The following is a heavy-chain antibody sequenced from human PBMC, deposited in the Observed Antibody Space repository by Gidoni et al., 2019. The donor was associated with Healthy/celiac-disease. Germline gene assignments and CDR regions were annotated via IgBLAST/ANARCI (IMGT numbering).Heavy chain of an antibody. CDR3: TTIRSSAYYVAGDDDAFDM. Sequence: EVQLVESGGGLVKPGGSLRLSCALSGFTFSNAWMNWVRQAPGKGLEWVGRIKSKTDGGTTEYAAPVKGRFTISRDDSKNTLYLQMNSLKTEDTAVYYCTTIRSSAYYVAGDDDAFDMWGQGTMVTVSS. V-gene: IGHV3-15*07. CDR2: IKSKTDGGTT. J-gene: IGHJ3*02. D-gene: IGHD3-22*01. CDR1: GFTFSNAW.